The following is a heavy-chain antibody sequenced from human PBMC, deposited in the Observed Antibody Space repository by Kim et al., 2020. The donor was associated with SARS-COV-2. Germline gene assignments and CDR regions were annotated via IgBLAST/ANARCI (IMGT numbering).Heavy chain of an antibody. CDR3: ALPDNPNYYYYGMDV. CDR1: GFTFSSYA. CDR2: ISGSGGST. J-gene: IGHJ6*02. V-gene: IGHV3-23*01. Sequence: GGSLRLSRAASGFTFSSYAMSWVRQAPGKGLEWVSAISGSGGSTYYADSVKGRFTISRDNSKNTLYLQMNSLRAEDTAVYYCALPDNPNYYYYGMDVWGQGTTVTVSS.